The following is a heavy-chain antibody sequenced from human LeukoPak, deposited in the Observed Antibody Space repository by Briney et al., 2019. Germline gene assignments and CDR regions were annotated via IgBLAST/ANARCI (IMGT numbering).Heavy chain of an antibody. Sequence: ASQTLSLTCTVSGGSISSGSYYGSWIRQPAGKGLEWIERIYTSGSTNYNPSLKGRVTISVDTSKNQCSLRLSSVTAADTAVYYCASTGYYGVAEYFQHWGQGTLVTVSS. CDR2: IYTSGST. D-gene: IGHD3-10*01. CDR1: GGSISSGSYY. V-gene: IGHV4-61*02. J-gene: IGHJ1*01. CDR3: ASTGYYGVAEYFQH.